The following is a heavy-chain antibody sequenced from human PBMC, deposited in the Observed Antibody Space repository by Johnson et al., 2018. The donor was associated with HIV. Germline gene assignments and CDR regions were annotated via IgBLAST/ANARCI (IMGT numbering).Heavy chain of an antibody. CDR2: ISYDGSNK. V-gene: IGHV3-30*04. D-gene: IGHD2-15*01. Sequence: QVQLVESGGGVVQPGRSLRLSCAASGFTFSSYAMHWVRQAPGKGLEWVAVISYDGSNKYYADSVKGRFTISRDNSKNTLYLQMNSLRAEDTAVYYCASVVVVVAATGAFDIWGQGTMVTVSS. CDR3: ASVVVVVAATGAFDI. J-gene: IGHJ3*02. CDR1: GFTFSSYA.